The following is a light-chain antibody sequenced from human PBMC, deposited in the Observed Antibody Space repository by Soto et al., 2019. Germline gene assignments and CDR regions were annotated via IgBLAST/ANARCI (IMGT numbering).Light chain of an antibody. CDR2: GNN. V-gene: IGLV1-40*01. Sequence: QSVLTQPPSVSGAPGQRVTISCTGSSSNIGSPYDVHWYQQLPGTAPKLLIYGNNNRPSGVSDRFSGSKSGTSASLAITGLQAEDEADYYCQSYDSTLSGSVFGGGTKLTVL. CDR3: QSYDSTLSGSV. J-gene: IGLJ3*02. CDR1: SSNIGSPYD.